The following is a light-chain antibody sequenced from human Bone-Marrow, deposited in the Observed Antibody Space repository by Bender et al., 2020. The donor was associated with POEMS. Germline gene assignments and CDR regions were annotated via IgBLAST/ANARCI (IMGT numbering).Light chain of an antibody. CDR3: SSYTSGRTDVV. J-gene: IGLJ2*01. CDR1: SSNIGAHA. V-gene: IGLV1-44*01. CDR2: SSH. Sequence: QSVLTQPPSASGTPGQRVTISCSGGSSNIGAHAVNWYQHLPGTAPKLLIYSSHRRPSEVPDRFSGSRSGTSASLAISGLQSEDEADYYCSSYTSGRTDVVFGGGTKLTVL.